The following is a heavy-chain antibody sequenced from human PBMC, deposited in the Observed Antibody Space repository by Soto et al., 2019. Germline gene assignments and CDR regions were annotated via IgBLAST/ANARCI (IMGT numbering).Heavy chain of an antibody. V-gene: IGHV1-18*01. CDR3: ARVPAMIVVVITRIGEAFDI. CDR1: GYTFTSYG. Sequence: GASVKVSCKASGYTFTSYGISWVRQAPGQGLEWMGWISAYNGNTNYAQKLQGRVTMTTDTSTSTAYMELRSLRSDDTAVYYCARVPAMIVVVITRIGEAFDIWGQGTMVTVSS. J-gene: IGHJ3*02. CDR2: ISAYNGNT. D-gene: IGHD3-22*01.